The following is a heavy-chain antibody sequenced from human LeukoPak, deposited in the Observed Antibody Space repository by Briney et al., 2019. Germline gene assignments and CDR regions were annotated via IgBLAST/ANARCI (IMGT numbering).Heavy chain of an antibody. D-gene: IGHD1-1*01. CDR2: INPNGGST. J-gene: IGHJ6*03. V-gene: IGHV1-2*02. CDR1: GYTFTGYY. CDR3: ARDSPELEYIDV. Sequence: ASVKVSCTASGYTFTGYYLHWVRQAPGQGLEWMGWINPNGGSTNYAQKFQGRVTMTTDTSISTAYMDLSRLRSDDTAVYYCARDSPELEYIDVWGQGTTVTVPS.